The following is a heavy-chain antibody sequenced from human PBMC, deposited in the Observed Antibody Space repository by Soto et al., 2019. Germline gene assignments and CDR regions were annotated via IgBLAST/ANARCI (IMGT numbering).Heavy chain of an antibody. CDR3: AKDLGSYYGSGSYYNAIDY. CDR2: ISYDGSNK. Sequence: GGSLRLSCAASGFTFSSYGMHWVRQAPGKGLEWVAVISYDGSNKYYADSVKGRFTISRDNSKNTLYLQMNSLRAEDTAVYYCAKDLGSYYGSGSYYNAIDYWGQGTLVTVSS. D-gene: IGHD3-10*01. CDR1: GFTFSSYG. V-gene: IGHV3-30*18. J-gene: IGHJ4*02.